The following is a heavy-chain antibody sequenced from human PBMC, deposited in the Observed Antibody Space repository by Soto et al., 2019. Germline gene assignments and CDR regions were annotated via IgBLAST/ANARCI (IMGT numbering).Heavy chain of an antibody. Sequence: ASVKVSCKASGYTFSSYGVSWVRQAPGQGLEWMGWISDYNGNTNYAQKLQGRVTITTDRSTSTAYMELRSLRSDDTAVYYCARSSRYCGGDCPSVNYYYYSGMDVWGQGTTVTVSS. CDR2: ISDYNGNT. D-gene: IGHD2-21*02. J-gene: IGHJ6*02. CDR1: GYTFSSYG. CDR3: ARSSRYCGGDCPSVNYYYYSGMDV. V-gene: IGHV1-18*01.